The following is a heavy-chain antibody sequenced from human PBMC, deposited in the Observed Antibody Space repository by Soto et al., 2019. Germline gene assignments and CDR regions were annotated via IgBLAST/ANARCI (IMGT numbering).Heavy chain of an antibody. Sequence: QVQLVQSGAEVKKPGSSVKVSCKASGGTFSSYAISWVRQAPGQGLEWMGGIIPIFGTANYAQKFQGRVTITADESTSTAYMELSSLRSEDTAVYYCARSVWVYDSSGYYYPEVDYWGQGTLVTVSS. CDR1: GGTFSSYA. CDR2: IIPIFGTA. D-gene: IGHD3-22*01. V-gene: IGHV1-69*12. J-gene: IGHJ4*02. CDR3: ARSVWVYDSSGYYYPEVDY.